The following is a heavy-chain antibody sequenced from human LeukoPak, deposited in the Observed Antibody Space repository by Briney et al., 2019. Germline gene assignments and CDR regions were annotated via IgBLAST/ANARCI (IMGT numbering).Heavy chain of an antibody. J-gene: IGHJ4*02. CDR1: GGSISSYY. CDR2: IYYSGST. V-gene: IGHV4-59*01. CDR3: ARAGGSSRSRYPPHFDY. Sequence: SETLSLTCTVSGGSISSYYWNWIRQPPGKGLEWIGYIYYSGSTNYNPSLKSRVTISVDTSKNQFSLKLSSVTAADTAVYYCARAGGSSRSRYPPHFDYWGQGTLVTVSS. D-gene: IGHD2-15*01.